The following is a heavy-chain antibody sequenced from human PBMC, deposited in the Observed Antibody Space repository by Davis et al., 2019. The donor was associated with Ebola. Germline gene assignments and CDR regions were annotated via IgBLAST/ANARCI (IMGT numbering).Heavy chain of an antibody. D-gene: IGHD2-15*01. CDR3: ARDLGYCSGGSCYSPDY. CDR1: GYTFTGYY. V-gene: IGHV1-2*06. Sequence: AASVKVSCKASGYTFTGYYMHWVRQAPGQGLEWMGRINPNSGGTNYAQKFQGRVTMTRDTSISTAYMELSRLRSDDTAVYYCARDLGYCSGGSCYSPDYWGQGTLVTVSS. CDR2: INPNSGGT. J-gene: IGHJ4*02.